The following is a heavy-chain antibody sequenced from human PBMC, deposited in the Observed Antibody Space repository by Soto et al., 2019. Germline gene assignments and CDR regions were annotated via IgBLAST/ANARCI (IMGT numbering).Heavy chain of an antibody. D-gene: IGHD5-18*01. CDR2: VYYLRNT. J-gene: IGHJ6*02. V-gene: IGHV4-39*01. CDR1: GASISSGSYY. Sequence: SETLSLTCTVSGASISSGSYYWGWIRQPPGKGLEWIGSVYYLRNTYYNPSLKSRVSISVDTSKNQFSLRLTSVTAADTALYYCAGLNTYQRAWEGYRYYDLDVWGHGTTVTVSS. CDR3: AGLNTYQRAWEGYRYYDLDV.